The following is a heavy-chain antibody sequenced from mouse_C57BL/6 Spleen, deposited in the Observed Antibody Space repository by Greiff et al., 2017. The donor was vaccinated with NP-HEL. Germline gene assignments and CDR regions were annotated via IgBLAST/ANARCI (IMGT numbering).Heavy chain of an antibody. V-gene: IGHV1-55*01. D-gene: IGHD2-5*01. CDR1: GYTFTSYW. CDR3: ARYVSNYGYYAMDY. J-gene: IGHJ4*01. Sequence: QVQLQQPGAELVKPGASVKMSCKASGYTFTSYWITWVKQRPGQGLEWIGDIYPGSGSTNYNEKFKSKATLTVDTSSSTAYMQLSSLTSEDSAVYYCARYVSNYGYYAMDYWGQGTSVTVSS. CDR2: IYPGSGST.